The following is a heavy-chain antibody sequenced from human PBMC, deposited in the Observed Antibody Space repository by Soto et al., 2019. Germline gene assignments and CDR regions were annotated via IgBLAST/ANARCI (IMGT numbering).Heavy chain of an antibody. Sequence: PGGSLRLSCAASGFTFSSCAMGWVRQAPGKGLEWVANIMGGGSDTYYVDSVKGRFTISRDNAKNSLYLQMDSLRVEDTAVYYCARWVCSSGGWALVDWGPGTLVTVSS. J-gene: IGHJ4*02. D-gene: IGHD6-19*01. CDR3: ARWVCSSGGWALVD. CDR1: GFTFSSCA. V-gene: IGHV3-7*01. CDR2: IMGGGSDT.